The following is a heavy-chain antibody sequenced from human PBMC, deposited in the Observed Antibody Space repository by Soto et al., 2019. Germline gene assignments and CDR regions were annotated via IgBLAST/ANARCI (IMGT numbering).Heavy chain of an antibody. CDR1: GGPISSYY. Sequence: PSETLSLPCSVSGGPISSYYWSWIRQPPGKGLEWIGYIYYSGSTIYNPSLKSRVTISVDTSKNQFSLKLSAVTAADTAVYYCARKGYSSSPFDYWGQGTLVSVSS. V-gene: IGHV4-59*01. CDR2: IYYSGST. CDR3: ARKGYSSSPFDY. J-gene: IGHJ4*02. D-gene: IGHD6-13*01.